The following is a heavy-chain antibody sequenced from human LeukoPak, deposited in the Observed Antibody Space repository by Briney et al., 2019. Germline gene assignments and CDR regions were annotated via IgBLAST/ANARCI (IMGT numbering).Heavy chain of an antibody. CDR2: IYPSDSDT. V-gene: IGHV5-51*01. Sequence: GESLKISCKGSGYSFTNYWIGWVRQMPGKGLEWMGIIYPSDSDTRYSPSFQGQVTISADKSISTAYLQWSSLKASDTAMYYCARLGLHLASSGWYEGDYWGQGTLVTVSS. CDR1: GYSFTNYW. D-gene: IGHD6-19*01. CDR3: ARLGLHLASSGWYEGDY. J-gene: IGHJ4*02.